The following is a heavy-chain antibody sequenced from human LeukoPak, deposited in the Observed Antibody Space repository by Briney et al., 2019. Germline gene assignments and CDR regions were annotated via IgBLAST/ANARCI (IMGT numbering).Heavy chain of an antibody. CDR3: ATGHSYGYDY. CDR1: GLTFSDFW. V-gene: IGHV3-74*01. CDR2: VKGDGRTT. J-gene: IGHJ4*02. Sequence: GGSLRLSCAASGLTFSDFWMHWVRQPPGKGLVWVALVKGDGRTTIYADSVKGRFTISRDNAKNTLYLQMNGLRADDSGVYYCATGHSYGYDYWGQGVLVTVSS. D-gene: IGHD5-18*01.